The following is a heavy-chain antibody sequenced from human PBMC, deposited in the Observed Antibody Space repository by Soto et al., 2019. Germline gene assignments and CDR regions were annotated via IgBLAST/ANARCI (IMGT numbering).Heavy chain of an antibody. CDR1: GYTFTCYY. V-gene: IGHV1-2*02. J-gene: IGHJ4*02. CDR2: INPNSGGT. D-gene: IGHD1-26*01. CDR3: AVVGAQVGDS. Sequence: RXSVKVCCKASGYTFTCYYMHWVRQAPGQGLEWMGWINPNSGGTNYAQKFQGRVTMTRDTSISTAYMELSRLRSDDTAVYYCAVVGAQVGDSWGQGTLVTVSS.